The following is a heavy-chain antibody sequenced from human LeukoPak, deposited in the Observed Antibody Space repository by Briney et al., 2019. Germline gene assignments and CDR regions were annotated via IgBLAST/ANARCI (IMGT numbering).Heavy chain of an antibody. J-gene: IGHJ4*02. D-gene: IGHD1-26*01. Sequence: GGSLRLSCAASGFTVSSNYMSWVRQAPGKGLEWVSAISGSGGSTYYADSVKGRFTISRDNSKNTLYLQMNSLRAEDTAVYYCAKTPAIVGATRGSLFDYWGQGTLVTVSS. V-gene: IGHV3-23*01. CDR3: AKTPAIVGATRGSLFDY. CDR1: GFTVSSNY. CDR2: ISGSGGST.